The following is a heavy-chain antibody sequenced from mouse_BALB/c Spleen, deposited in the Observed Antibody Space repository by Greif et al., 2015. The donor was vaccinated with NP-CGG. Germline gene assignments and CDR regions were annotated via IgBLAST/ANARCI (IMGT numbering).Heavy chain of an antibody. CDR3: ARIPYRSYAMDY. V-gene: IGHV1-69*02. J-gene: IGHJ4*01. Sequence: VKLMESGAELVKPGASVKLSCKASGYTFTSYWMHWVKQRPGQGLEWIGEIDPSDSYTNYNQKFKGKATLTVDKSSSTAYMQLSSLTSEDSAVYYCARIPYRSYAMDYWGQGTSVTVSS. CDR1: GYTFTSYW. CDR2: IDPSDSYT. D-gene: IGHD2-14*01.